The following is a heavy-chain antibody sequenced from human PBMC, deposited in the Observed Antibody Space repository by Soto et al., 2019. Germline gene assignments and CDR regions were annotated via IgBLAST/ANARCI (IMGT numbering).Heavy chain of an antibody. CDR1: GFTFRSSW. CDR2: INSDATTK. J-gene: IGHJ4*02. V-gene: IGHV3-74*01. Sequence: EVQLVESGGGLVQPGGSLRLSCVASGFTFRSSWMHWVRQAPGKGLVWVSRINSDATTKNYAVYAKGRFTIARDNAENTLYLQMDSLTAEDTAVYYCARGPTGWYGYDYWGQGTLLTVSS. CDR3: ARGPTGWYGYDY. D-gene: IGHD6-19*01.